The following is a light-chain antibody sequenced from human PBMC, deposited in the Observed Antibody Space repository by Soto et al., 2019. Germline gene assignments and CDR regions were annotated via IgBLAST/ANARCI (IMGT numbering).Light chain of an antibody. Sequence: IQMNKSASSLSASVGDRVTINCRASQGIRNDLGWYQQKPGKAPKLLIYAASSLQSGVPSRFSGSGSGTDFTLTISSLQPEDFATYYCLQDYNYPRTFGQGTKVDI. CDR1: QGIRND. V-gene: IGKV1-6*01. CDR3: LQDYNYPRT. J-gene: IGKJ1*01. CDR2: AAS.